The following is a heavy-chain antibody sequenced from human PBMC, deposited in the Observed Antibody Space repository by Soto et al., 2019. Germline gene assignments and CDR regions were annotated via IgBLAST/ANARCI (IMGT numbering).Heavy chain of an antibody. V-gene: IGHV3-15*01. CDR3: TTDRSGFPPWFDP. CDR1: GFTFSNAW. J-gene: IGHJ5*02. D-gene: IGHD3-22*01. Sequence: GGSLRLSCAASGFTFSNAWMSWVRQAPGKGLEWVGRIKSKTDGGTTDYAAPVKGRFTISRDDSKNTLYLQMNSLKTEDTAVYYCTTDRSGFPPWFDPWGQGTLVTVS. CDR2: IKSKTDGGTT.